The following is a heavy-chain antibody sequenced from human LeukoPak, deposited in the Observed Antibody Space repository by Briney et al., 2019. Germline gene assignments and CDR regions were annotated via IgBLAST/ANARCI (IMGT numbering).Heavy chain of an antibody. CDR3: AKDYSHDYGDYPFDY. Sequence: GGSLRLSCAASGFTLSSYAMSWVRQAPGKGLEWVSAISGSGGSTYYADSVKGRFTISRDNSKNALYLQMNSLRAEDTAVYYCAKDYSHDYGDYPFDYWGQGTLVTVSS. CDR2: ISGSGGST. CDR1: GFTLSSYA. D-gene: IGHD4-17*01. V-gene: IGHV3-23*01. J-gene: IGHJ4*02.